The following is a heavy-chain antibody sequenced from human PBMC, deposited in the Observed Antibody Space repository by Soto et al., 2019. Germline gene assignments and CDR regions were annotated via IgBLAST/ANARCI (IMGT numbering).Heavy chain of an antibody. CDR1: GFTFSGSA. J-gene: IGHJ5*02. D-gene: IGHD6-13*01. CDR2: IRSKANSYAT. Sequence: HPGGSLRLSCAASGFTFSGSAMHWVRQASGKGLEWVGRIRSKANSYATAYAASVKGRFTISRDDSKNTAYLQMNSLKTEDTAVYYCTSWGIAAAVISWGQGTLVTVSS. CDR3: TSWGIAAAVIS. V-gene: IGHV3-73*01.